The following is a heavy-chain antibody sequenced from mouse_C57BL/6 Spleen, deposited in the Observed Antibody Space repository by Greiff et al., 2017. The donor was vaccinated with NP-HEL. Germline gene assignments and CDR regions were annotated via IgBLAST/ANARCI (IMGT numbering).Heavy chain of an antibody. CDR3: AIYYDYDGYAMDY. D-gene: IGHD2-4*01. J-gene: IGHJ4*01. Sequence: VQGVESGAELVKPGASVKMSCKASGYTFTTYPIEWMKQNHGKSLEWIGNFHPYNDDTKYNEKFKGKATLTVEKSSSTVYLELSRLTSDDSAVYYCAIYYDYDGYAMDYWGQGTSVTVSS. CDR1: GYTFTTYP. CDR2: FHPYNDDT. V-gene: IGHV1-47*01.